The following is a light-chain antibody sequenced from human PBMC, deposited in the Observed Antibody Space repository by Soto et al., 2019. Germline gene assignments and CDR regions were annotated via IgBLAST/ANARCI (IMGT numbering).Light chain of an antibody. CDR2: GAS. CDR3: QQYNNWLT. V-gene: IGKV3-15*01. CDR1: QSVSSN. Sequence: EIVMTQSPATLSVSPGERATLSCRASQSVSSNLAWYQQKPGQAPRLLIYGASTRATGIPARFSGSGSGTEFTLTISSLQSEEFAGYYCQQYNNWLTFGQGTKVEIK. J-gene: IGKJ1*01.